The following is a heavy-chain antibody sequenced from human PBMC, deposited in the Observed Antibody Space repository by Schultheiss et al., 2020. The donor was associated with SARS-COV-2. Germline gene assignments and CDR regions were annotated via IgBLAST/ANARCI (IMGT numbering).Heavy chain of an antibody. V-gene: IGHV3-23*01. CDR1: GFTFSDYY. CDR3: AKDLYGSRWYFDF. CDR2: SDTSGGST. Sequence: GGSLRLSCATSGFTFSDYYMSWIRQAPGKGLEWVSASDTSGGSTYADSVKGRFTISRDNSKNTLYLQMNSLGAEDTAVYYCAKDLYGSRWYFDFWGQGTLVTVSS. D-gene: IGHD2/OR15-2a*01. J-gene: IGHJ4*02.